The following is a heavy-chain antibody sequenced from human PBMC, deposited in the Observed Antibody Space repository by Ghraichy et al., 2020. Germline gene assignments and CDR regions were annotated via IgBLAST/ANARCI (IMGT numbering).Heavy chain of an antibody. CDR1: GFTFSDHY. D-gene: IGHD2-15*01. CDR2: ARNKANSYTT. Sequence: GGSLRLSCAASGFTFSDHYMDWVRQAPGKGLEWVGRARNKANSYTTEYAASVKGRFTVSRDDSKNSLYLQMNSLKTEDTAVYYCVRGAFCSGGACPHGFDYWGQGTLVTVSS. V-gene: IGHV3-72*01. CDR3: VRGAFCSGGACPHGFDY. J-gene: IGHJ4*02.